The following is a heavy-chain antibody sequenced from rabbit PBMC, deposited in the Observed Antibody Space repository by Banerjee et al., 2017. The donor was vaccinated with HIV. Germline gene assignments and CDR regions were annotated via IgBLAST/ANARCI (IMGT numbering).Heavy chain of an antibody. V-gene: IGHV1S40*01. CDR3: ARDPGGSMDL. Sequence: ATWAKGRFTISKTSWTTVTLQMTSLTGADTATYFCARDPGGSMDLWGPGTLVTVS. J-gene: IGHJ4*01. D-gene: IGHD2-1*01.